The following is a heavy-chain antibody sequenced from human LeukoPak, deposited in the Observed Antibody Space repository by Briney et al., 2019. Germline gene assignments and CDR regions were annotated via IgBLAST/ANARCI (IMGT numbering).Heavy chain of an antibody. CDR1: GGSVSDYY. CDR2: IYYTGST. Sequence: SETLSLTCTVSGGSVSDYYWSWIRQSPGKGLEWIGYIYYTGSTYYNPSLKSRVIISVDTSKNQFSLKLSSVTAADTAVYYCAKSNGYGLVDIWGQETMVTVSS. D-gene: IGHD3-10*01. CDR3: AKSNGYGLVDI. J-gene: IGHJ3*02. V-gene: IGHV4-59*02.